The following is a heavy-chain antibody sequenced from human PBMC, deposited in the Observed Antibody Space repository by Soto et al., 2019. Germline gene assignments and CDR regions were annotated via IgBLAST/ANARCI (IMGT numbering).Heavy chain of an antibody. J-gene: IGHJ6*02. CDR3: ARDEGVVITEPYYYYGMDV. D-gene: IGHD3-3*01. Sequence: GGSLRLSCAASGFTFSSYGMHWVRQAPGKGLEWVAVIWYDGSNKYYADSVKGRFTISRDNSKNTLYLQMNSLRAEDTAVYYCARDEGVVITEPYYYYGMDVWGQGTTVTVSS. CDR1: GFTFSSYG. V-gene: IGHV3-33*01. CDR2: IWYDGSNK.